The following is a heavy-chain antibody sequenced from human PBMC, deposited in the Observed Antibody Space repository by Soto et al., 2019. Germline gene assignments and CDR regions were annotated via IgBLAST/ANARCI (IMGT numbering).Heavy chain of an antibody. CDR1: GFTFSSYG. Sequence: QVQLVESGGGVVQPGRSLRLSCAASGFTFSSYGMHWVRQAPGKGLEWVAVIWYDGSNKYYADSVKGRFTISRDNSKNMLYLQMNSLRAEDTAVYYCARGGWYSSSSAAFDYWGQGTLVTVSS. J-gene: IGHJ4*02. CDR2: IWYDGSNK. D-gene: IGHD6-6*01. V-gene: IGHV3-33*01. CDR3: ARGGWYSSSSAAFDY.